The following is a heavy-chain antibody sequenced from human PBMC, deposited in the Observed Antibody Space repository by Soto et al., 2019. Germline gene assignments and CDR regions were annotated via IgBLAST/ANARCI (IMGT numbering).Heavy chain of an antibody. Sequence: LYLTYTFSGWSRTSGPYSRGWSRQPPGKGLEWIGTFYYSGSTNYNPSLESRVTISVDTSRNQFSLKVSSVTAADTAVYYCARLGEYCSSTSCYGHYTMDVWGQGTTVS. D-gene: IGHD2-2*01. J-gene: IGHJ6*02. CDR3: ARLGEYCSSTSCYGHYTMDV. V-gene: IGHV4-39*01. CDR1: GWSRTSGPYS. CDR2: FYYSGST.